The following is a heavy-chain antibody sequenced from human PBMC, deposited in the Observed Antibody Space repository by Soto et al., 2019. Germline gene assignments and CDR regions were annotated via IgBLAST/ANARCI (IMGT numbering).Heavy chain of an antibody. Sequence: SETLSHTCTVSGGSISSYYWSWIRQPPGKGLEWIGYIYYSGSTNYNPSLKSRVTISVDTSKNQFSLKLSSVTAADTAVYYCARPATEWDPPEYFQHWGQGTLVTVSS. CDR1: GGSISSYY. J-gene: IGHJ1*01. CDR3: ARPATEWDPPEYFQH. CDR2: IYYSGST. D-gene: IGHD1-26*01. V-gene: IGHV4-59*08.